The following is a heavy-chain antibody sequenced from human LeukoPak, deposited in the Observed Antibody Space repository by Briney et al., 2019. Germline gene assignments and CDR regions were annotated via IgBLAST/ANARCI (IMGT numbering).Heavy chain of an antibody. CDR1: GGSFNAYA. D-gene: IGHD5-18*01. J-gene: IGHJ4*02. Sequence: SVKVSSKASGGSFNAYAISWVRQAPGQGLEWMGGIIPIFGTSNYAQKLQGRVTISTDESTSTAYMEVSSLRSEDTAIYYCARGLDASMETAYDYWGQGTLVTVSS. CDR3: ARGLDASMETAYDY. CDR2: IIPIFGTS. V-gene: IGHV1-69*05.